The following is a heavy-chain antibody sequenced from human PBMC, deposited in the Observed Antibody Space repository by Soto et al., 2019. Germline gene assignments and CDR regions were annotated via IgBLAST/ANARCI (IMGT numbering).Heavy chain of an antibody. CDR2: IIPIFGTA. V-gene: IGHV1-69*12. CDR1: VGTFSSYA. Sequence: QVQLVQSGAAVKKPGSSVKVSCKASVGTFSSYAISWVRQAPGQGLEWMGGIIPIFGTANYAQKFQGRVTITADESTSTAYMELSSLRSEDTAVYYCARVISVDTAMVQAFDYWGQGTLVTVSS. J-gene: IGHJ4*02. D-gene: IGHD5-18*01. CDR3: ARVISVDTAMVQAFDY.